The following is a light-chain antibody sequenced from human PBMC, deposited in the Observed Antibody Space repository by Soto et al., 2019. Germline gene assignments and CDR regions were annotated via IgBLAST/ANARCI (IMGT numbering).Light chain of an antibody. Sequence: QSALTQPASVSGAPGQAITISCSGTSSDVGDFNYVYWYQQHPGKAPKLMIYDVSNRPSGVSTRFSGSKSGNTASLTISGIRAEDEADYYYNSYTSNNAYVFGAGTQLTVL. CDR2: DVS. V-gene: IGLV2-14*03. CDR1: SSDVGDFNY. CDR3: NSYTSNNAYV. J-gene: IGLJ1*01.